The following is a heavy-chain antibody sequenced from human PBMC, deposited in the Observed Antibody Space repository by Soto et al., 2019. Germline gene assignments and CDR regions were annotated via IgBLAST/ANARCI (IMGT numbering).Heavy chain of an antibody. Sequence: QVQLQESVPVLVKPSETLSLTCTVSGGSISSYYCICIRQPPGKGLEWIGYIYYSGSTNYNPSLKIRVTISVDTSKHQLYLKLSSVTAADTAVYYCARRRCGELLSLPPWGQGPLVTVSS. CDR1: GGSISSYY. D-gene: IGHD3-10*01. V-gene: IGHV4-59*08. CDR3: ARRRCGELLSLPP. J-gene: IGHJ1*01. CDR2: IYYSGST.